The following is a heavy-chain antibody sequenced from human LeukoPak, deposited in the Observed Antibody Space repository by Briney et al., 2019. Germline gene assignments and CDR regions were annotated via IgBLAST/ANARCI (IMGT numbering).Heavy chain of an antibody. CDR1: GYTFTSYY. Sequence: ASVKVSRKASGYTFTSYYMHWVRQAPGQGLEWMGIINPSGGSTSYAQKFQGRVTMTRDTSTSTVYMELSSLRSEDTAVYYCARDQRIVVVVANYYYYYGMDVWGQGTTVTVSS. J-gene: IGHJ6*02. D-gene: IGHD2-15*01. V-gene: IGHV1-46*01. CDR2: INPSGGST. CDR3: ARDQRIVVVVANYYYYYGMDV.